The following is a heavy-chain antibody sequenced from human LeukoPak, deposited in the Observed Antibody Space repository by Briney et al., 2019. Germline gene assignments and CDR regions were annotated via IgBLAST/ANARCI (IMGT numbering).Heavy chain of an antibody. D-gene: IGHD3-10*01. CDR1: GFALSNYW. CDR2: INQDGREK. CDR3: AKDELWFGELLTYFDY. J-gene: IGHJ4*02. Sequence: GGSLRLSCAASGFALSNYWMSWVRQAPGKGLEWVANINQDGREKYFVDSVKGRFAISRDNAMNSLYLQMNSLRAEDTAVYYCAKDELWFGELLTYFDYWGQGTLVTVSS. V-gene: IGHV3-7*01.